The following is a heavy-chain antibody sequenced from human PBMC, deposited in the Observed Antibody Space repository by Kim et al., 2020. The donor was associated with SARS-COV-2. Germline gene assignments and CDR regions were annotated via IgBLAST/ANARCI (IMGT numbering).Heavy chain of an antibody. CDR2: ISHTGST. J-gene: IGHJ4*02. CDR3: ARDEVANPGV. Sequence: SETLSLTCAVSGGSIRFNNWWSWVRQPPGKGLEWIGEISHTGSTNYSPSLKSRVTLSVDVSKNHFSLILTSVTAADTAVYFCARDEVANPGVWGQGTPVT. CDR1: GGSIRFNNW. D-gene: IGHD5-12*01. V-gene: IGHV4-4*02.